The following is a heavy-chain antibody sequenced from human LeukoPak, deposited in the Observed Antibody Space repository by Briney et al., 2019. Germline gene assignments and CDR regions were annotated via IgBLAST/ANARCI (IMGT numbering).Heavy chain of an antibody. Sequence: GGSLRLSCAASGFTFSNAWMSWVRQAPGKGLEWVGRIKSKTDGGTTAYAAPVKGRFTISRDDPKNTLYLQMNSLKTEDTAVYYCTTYSSGWDYFDYWGQGTLVTVSS. CDR2: IKSKTDGGTT. CDR3: TTYSSGWDYFDY. V-gene: IGHV3-15*01. CDR1: GFTFSNAW. D-gene: IGHD6-19*01. J-gene: IGHJ4*02.